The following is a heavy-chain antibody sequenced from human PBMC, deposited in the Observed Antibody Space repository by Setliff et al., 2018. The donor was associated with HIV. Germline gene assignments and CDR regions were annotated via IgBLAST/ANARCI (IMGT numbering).Heavy chain of an antibody. J-gene: IGHJ6*03. Sequence: PSETLSLTCTVSGGSISSYYWGWIRQPPGKGLEWIGSLRPSGSTYYNPSLKSRVTISVDTSKNQFSLNLSSVTAADTAVYYCARHGAFYYYYYMDVWGKGTTVTVSS. CDR3: ARHGAFYYYYYMDV. CDR1: GGSISSYY. V-gene: IGHV4-39*01. CDR2: LRPSGST.